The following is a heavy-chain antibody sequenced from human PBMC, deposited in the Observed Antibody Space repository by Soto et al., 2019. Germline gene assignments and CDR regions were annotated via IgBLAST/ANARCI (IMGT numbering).Heavy chain of an antibody. Sequence: QEQLVQSGGEVKKPGASVRVSCKASGYTFTKYGITWVRQAPGHGLEWMGWIGVYNGKTNYARKLQGRVIMTADTSASTAYMELRSLRSDDTAVYYCSRARYCTSPSCYNHYYYGMDIWGQGTTVSVSS. CDR2: IGVYNGKT. CDR1: GYTFTKYG. CDR3: SRARYCTSPSCYNHYYYGMDI. J-gene: IGHJ6*02. V-gene: IGHV1-18*04. D-gene: IGHD2-2*02.